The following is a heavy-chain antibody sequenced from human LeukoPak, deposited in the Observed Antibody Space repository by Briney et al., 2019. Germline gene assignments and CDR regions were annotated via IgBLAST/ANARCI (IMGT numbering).Heavy chain of an antibody. D-gene: IGHD6-13*01. V-gene: IGHV3-74*01. CDR2: IKGDGSST. Sequence: PGGSLRLSCAASGFTFSNYWMHWVRQAPGKGPVWVSRIKGDGSSTRFADSVQGRFTIPRDNGKNTVYLQMNSLRAEDTAVYYCARGGDTSNWYPGYFDYWGQGALVTVSS. CDR1: GFTFSNYW. CDR3: ARGGDTSNWYPGYFDY. J-gene: IGHJ4*02.